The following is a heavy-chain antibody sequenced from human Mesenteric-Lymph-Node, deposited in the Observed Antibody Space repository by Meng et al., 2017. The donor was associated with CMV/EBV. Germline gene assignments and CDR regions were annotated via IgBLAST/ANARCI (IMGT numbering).Heavy chain of an antibody. J-gene: IGHJ4*02. CDR2: IYYSGST. CDR3: SRVGKDRSGGDCSFDH. V-gene: IGHV4-39*07. CDR1: GGSISSSSYY. D-gene: IGHD2-21*01. Sequence: GSLRLSCTVSGGSISSSSYYWGWIRQPPGKGLEWIGSIYYSGSTYYNPSLKSRVTISVDTSKNQFSLKLSSVTAADTAVYYCSRVGKDRSGGDCSFDHWGQGTLVTVSS.